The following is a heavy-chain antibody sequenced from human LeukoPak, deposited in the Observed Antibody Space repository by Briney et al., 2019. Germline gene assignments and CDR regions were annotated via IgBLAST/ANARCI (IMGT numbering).Heavy chain of an antibody. D-gene: IGHD3-10*01. CDR3: ARHAWFGDGLYYYYMDV. J-gene: IGHJ6*03. Sequence: GGSLKLSCAASGFTFSTHGMHWVRQAPGKGLEWVAFIRYDGINKYYADSVKGRFTISRDSFKNTLYLQMNSLRPEDTAVYYCARHAWFGDGLYYYYMDVWGKGTTVTISS. CDR1: GFTFSTHG. CDR2: IRYDGINK. V-gene: IGHV3-30*02.